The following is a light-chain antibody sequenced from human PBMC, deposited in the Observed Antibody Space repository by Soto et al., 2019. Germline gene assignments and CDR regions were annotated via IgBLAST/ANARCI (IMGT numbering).Light chain of an antibody. CDR1: QTIHNY. CDR2: AAS. J-gene: IGKJ2*01. V-gene: IGKV1-39*01. CDR3: QESFSPLYT. Sequence: DIPLTQSPSSLSGSVGDRVTITCRASQTIHNYLNWYQQTPGKAPKLLIFAASNLRGGDPSRFSGGGSGTDFTLTINSLQPEDFAPYYCQESFSPLYTFGQGTMLHI.